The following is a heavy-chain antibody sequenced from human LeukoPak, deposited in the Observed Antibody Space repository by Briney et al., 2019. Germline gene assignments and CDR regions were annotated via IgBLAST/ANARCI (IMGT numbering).Heavy chain of an antibody. CDR2: IYTSGST. D-gene: IGHD1-26*01. V-gene: IGHV4-4*07. CDR3: ARKGVGYYFDY. Sequence: SETLSLTCTVSGGSTSDYYWSWIRQPAGKGLEWIGRIYTSGSTNYNPSLKSRVTVSLDTSKNQFSLKLNSVTAADTAVYYCARKGVGYYFDYWGQGTLVTVSS. J-gene: IGHJ4*02. CDR1: GGSTSDYY.